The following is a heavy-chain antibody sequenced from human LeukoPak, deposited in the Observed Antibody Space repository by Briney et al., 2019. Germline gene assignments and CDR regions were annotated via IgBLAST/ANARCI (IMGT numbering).Heavy chain of an antibody. Sequence: PGGSLRLSCAVSGFTFDDYGMSWVRQAPGKGLGWDSGINWNGGSTGYADSAKGRFTIARDNAKISLYLQMNSLRAEDSAVYHCARSAQIKYYGPGSYYCWFDPWGQGTLVTASS. CDR1: GFTFDDYG. D-gene: IGHD3-10*01. CDR3: ARSAQIKYYGPGSYYCWFDP. J-gene: IGHJ5*02. CDR2: INWNGGST. V-gene: IGHV3-20*01.